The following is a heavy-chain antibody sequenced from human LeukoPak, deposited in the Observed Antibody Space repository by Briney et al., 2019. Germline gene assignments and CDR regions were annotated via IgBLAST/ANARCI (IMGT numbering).Heavy chain of an antibody. Sequence: ASVKVSCKASGYSFTGNYMHWVRQAPGQGLEWMGWINPNSGDTNFAQKFQGRVTMTRDTSISTVYMELSRLRSDDTAVYYCARKVTFYGSGSYFLSGAFDIWGQGTMVTVSS. CDR1: GYSFTGNY. J-gene: IGHJ3*02. CDR2: INPNSGDT. CDR3: ARKVTFYGSGSYFLSGAFDI. D-gene: IGHD3-10*01. V-gene: IGHV1-2*02.